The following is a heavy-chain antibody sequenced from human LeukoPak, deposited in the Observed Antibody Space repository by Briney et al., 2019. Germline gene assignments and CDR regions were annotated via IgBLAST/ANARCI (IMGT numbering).Heavy chain of an antibody. CDR1: GLTYNSYA. CDR3: ANSGYCSGGSCYYYYYMDV. CDR2: ISGSGGST. V-gene: IGHV3-23*01. D-gene: IGHD2-15*01. Sequence: GGSLRLSCAASGLTYNSYAMSWVRQAPGKGLEWVSAISGSGGSTYYADSVKGRFTISRDNSKNTLYLQMNSLRAEDTAVYYCANSGYCSGGSCYYYYYMDVWGKGTTVTVSS. J-gene: IGHJ6*03.